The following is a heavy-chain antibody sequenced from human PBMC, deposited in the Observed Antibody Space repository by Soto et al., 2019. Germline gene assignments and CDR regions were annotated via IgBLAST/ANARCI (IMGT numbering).Heavy chain of an antibody. CDR1: GGSISSYY. Sequence: PSETLSLTCTVSGGSISSYYWSWIRQPPGKGLEWIGYIYYSGSTNYNPSLKSRVTISVDTSKNQFSLKLSSVTAADTAVYYCARGRRDSSSWYGPWGQGTLVTVS. J-gene: IGHJ5*02. D-gene: IGHD6-13*01. CDR3: ARGRRDSSSWYGP. V-gene: IGHV4-59*01. CDR2: IYYSGST.